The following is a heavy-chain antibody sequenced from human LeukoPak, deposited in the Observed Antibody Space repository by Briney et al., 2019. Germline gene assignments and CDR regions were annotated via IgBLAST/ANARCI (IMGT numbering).Heavy chain of an antibody. Sequence: GGSLSLSCAASGFSVGRYSMRCVRQAAGGGREWVSSISSSNSYIYYADSVKGRFTISRDNAKNSLYLQMNSLRAEDTAVYYCAKGAGDYDPFDYWGQGTLVTVSS. J-gene: IGHJ4*02. V-gene: IGHV3-21*01. CDR3: AKGAGDYDPFDY. CDR1: GFSVGRYS. CDR2: ISSSNSYI. D-gene: IGHD4-17*01.